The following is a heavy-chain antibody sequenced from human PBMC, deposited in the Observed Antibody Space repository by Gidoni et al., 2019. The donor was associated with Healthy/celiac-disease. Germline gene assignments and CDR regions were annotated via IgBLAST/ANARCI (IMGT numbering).Heavy chain of an antibody. D-gene: IGHD3-16*02. CDR1: GFTFCNAW. J-gene: IGHJ4*02. CDR2: IKRKTDGGTT. V-gene: IGHV3-15*07. CDR3: TTEEELNYDYVWGTYRYTGFDY. Sequence: EVQLAESGGGLVKPGGSLRLSCAASGFTFCNAWMNWVRQAPGKGLEWVGRIKRKTDGGTTGYAAPVKGRFTISREDSKNTLYLKMHSLKTEDTAVYYCTTEEELNYDYVWGTYRYTGFDYWGQGTLVTVSA.